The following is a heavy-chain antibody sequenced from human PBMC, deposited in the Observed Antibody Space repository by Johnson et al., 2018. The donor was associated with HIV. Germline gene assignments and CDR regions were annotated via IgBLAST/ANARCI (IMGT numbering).Heavy chain of an antibody. CDR3: ARDGKYSSIGPDAFDV. V-gene: IGHV3-11*04. CDR2: ISSSGSTI. D-gene: IGHD6-13*01. CDR1: GFTFSDYY. J-gene: IGHJ3*01. Sequence: VQLVESGGGLVQPGGSLRLSCAASGFTFSDYYMSWIRQAPGKGLEWVSYISSSGSTIYYADSVKGRFTISRDNAKNSLYLQMNSLRPEDTAVYFCARDGKYSSIGPDAFDVWGQGTMVAVSS.